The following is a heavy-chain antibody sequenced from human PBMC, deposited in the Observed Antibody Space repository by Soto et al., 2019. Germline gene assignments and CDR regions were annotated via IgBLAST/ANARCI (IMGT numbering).Heavy chain of an antibody. J-gene: IGHJ4*02. V-gene: IGHV4-34*01. CDR2: INHSGST. CDR1: GGSFSGYY. D-gene: IGHD5-18*01. Sequence: TLSLTCAVYGGSFSGYYWSWIRQPPGKGLEWIGEINHSGSTNYNPSLKSRVTISVDTSKSQFSLKLSSVTAADTAVYYCVHSPPDFGDTAMAFFDYWGQGTLVTVSS. CDR3: VHSPPDFGDTAMAFFDY.